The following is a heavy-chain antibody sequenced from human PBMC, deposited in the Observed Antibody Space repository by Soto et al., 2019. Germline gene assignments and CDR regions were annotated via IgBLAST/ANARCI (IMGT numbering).Heavy chain of an antibody. Sequence: QITLNESGPTQVKPRQTLTLTCTFSGFSLTTSGVGVGWIRQSPGKAPEWLALIYWDDDKRYSPSLKSRLTIPKATSQNQVVLTMADLDPADTATYYCAHRVLRTVFGLVTTTAIYFDFWGQGTPVAVSS. D-gene: IGHD3-3*01. J-gene: IGHJ4*02. CDR1: GFSLTTSGVG. V-gene: IGHV2-5*02. CDR3: AHRVLRTVFGLVTTTAIYFDF. CDR2: IYWDDDK.